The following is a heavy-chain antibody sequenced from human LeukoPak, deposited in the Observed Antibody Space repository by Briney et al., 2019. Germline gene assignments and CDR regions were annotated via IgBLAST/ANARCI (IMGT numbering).Heavy chain of an antibody. V-gene: IGHV3-11*05. CDR3: ARGYCSCGYCLPHY. CDR1: GFAFSDYY. Sequence: KTGGSLRLSCAASGFAFSDYYMNWIRQAPGKGLEWVSYIGSSGSYTNYADSVKGRFTISRDNAKNSLYLQMNSLRAEDTAVYFCARGYCSCGYCLPHYWGQGTLVTVSS. CDR2: IGSSGSYT. D-gene: IGHD2-15*01. J-gene: IGHJ4*02.